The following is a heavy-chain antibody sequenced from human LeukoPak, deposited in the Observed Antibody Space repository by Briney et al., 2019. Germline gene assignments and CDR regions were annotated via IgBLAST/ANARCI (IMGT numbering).Heavy chain of an antibody. J-gene: IGHJ6*02. CDR2: IYPGDSDT. Sequence: GESLKISCKGSGYSFTSYWIGWVRQMPGKGLEWMGIIYPGDSDTRYSPSFQGQVTISADKSISTAYLQWSSQKASDTAMYYCARTDYGGNTYYYYYGMDVWGQGTTVTVSS. CDR3: ARTDYGGNTYYYYYGMDV. CDR1: GYSFTSYW. D-gene: IGHD4-23*01. V-gene: IGHV5-51*01.